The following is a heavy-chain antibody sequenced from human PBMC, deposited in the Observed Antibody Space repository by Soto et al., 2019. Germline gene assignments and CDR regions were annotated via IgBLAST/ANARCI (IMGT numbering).Heavy chain of an antibody. J-gene: IGHJ4*02. CDR1: GFTFSSYG. Sequence: PGGSLILSCAASGFTFSSYGMHWVRQAPGKGLEWVAVIWYDGSNKNYADSVKGRFTISRDNSKNTLYLQMNSLRAEDTAVYYCARGFPPSYPHPYTTFDYWGQGTLVTVSS. CDR2: IWYDGSNK. CDR3: ARGFPPSYPHPYTTFDY. V-gene: IGHV3-33*01. D-gene: IGHD1-1*01.